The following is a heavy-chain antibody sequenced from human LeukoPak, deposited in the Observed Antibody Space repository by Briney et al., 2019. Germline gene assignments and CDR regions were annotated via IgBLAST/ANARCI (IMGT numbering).Heavy chain of an antibody. Sequence: GGSLRLSCAASGFTFSSYSMNWVRQAPGKGLEWVSSISSSSSYIYYADSVKGRFTISRDNSKNSLYLQMNSLRTEDTALYYCAKEGSPAARYYYYGMDVWGQGTTVTVSS. CDR1: GFTFSSYS. CDR2: ISSSSSYI. V-gene: IGHV3-21*04. D-gene: IGHD2-2*01. CDR3: AKEGSPAARYYYYGMDV. J-gene: IGHJ6*02.